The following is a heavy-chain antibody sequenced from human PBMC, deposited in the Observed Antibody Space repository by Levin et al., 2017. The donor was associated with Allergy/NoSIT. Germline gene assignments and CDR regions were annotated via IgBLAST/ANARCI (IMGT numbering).Heavy chain of an antibody. CDR3: AREYSSSSGRSFDY. J-gene: IGHJ4*02. CDR1: GFTFSSYW. CDR2: ISTEGSST. V-gene: IGHV3-74*01. Sequence: QSGGSLRLSCAASGFTFSSYWMHWVRQAPGKGLVWVSRISTEGSSTTDADSVKGRFTISRDNAKNTLFLQMNSLRAEDTAVYYCAREYSSSSGRSFDYWGQGTLVTVSS. D-gene: IGHD6-6*01.